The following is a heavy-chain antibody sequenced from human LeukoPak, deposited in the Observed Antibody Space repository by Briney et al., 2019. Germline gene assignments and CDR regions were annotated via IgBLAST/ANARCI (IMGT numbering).Heavy chain of an antibody. V-gene: IGHV3-23*01. D-gene: IGHD3-10*01. CDR2: ISGSGGST. CDR1: GFTFSSYA. Sequence: VQPVGSLRLSCAASGFTFSSYAMSWVRQAPGKGLEWVSAISGSGGSTYYADSVKGRFTISRDNSKTPLYLQMNSLRAEDTAVYCCAKCSGSGSYYLFDYWGQGTLVTVSS. CDR3: AKCSGSGSYYLFDY. J-gene: IGHJ4*02.